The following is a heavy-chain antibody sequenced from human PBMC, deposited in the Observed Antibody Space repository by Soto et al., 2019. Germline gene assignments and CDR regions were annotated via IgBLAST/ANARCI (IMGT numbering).Heavy chain of an antibody. CDR1: GGSFSGYY. J-gene: IGHJ5*02. CDR2: INHSGST. D-gene: IGHD3-10*01. V-gene: IGHV4-34*01. Sequence: SETLSLTCAVYGGSFSGYYWSWIRQPPGKGLEWIGEINHSGSTNYNPSLKSRVTISVDTSKSQFSLKLSSVTAADTAVYYCARARRRTMVRGVSNWFDPWGQGTLVTVSS. CDR3: ARARRRTMVRGVSNWFDP.